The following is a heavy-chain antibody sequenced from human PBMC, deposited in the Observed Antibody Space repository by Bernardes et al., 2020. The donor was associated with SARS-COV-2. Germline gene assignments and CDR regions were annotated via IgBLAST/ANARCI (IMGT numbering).Heavy chain of an antibody. D-gene: IGHD2-2*01. V-gene: IGHV4-34*01. Sequence: SETLSLTCAVYGGSFSGYYWSWIRQPPGKGLEWIGEINHSGSTNYNPSLKSRVTISVDTSKNQFSLKLSSVTAADTAVYYCARGPPRKLVVPAAHGYYFDYWGQGTLVTVSS. CDR3: ARGPPRKLVVPAAHGYYFDY. CDR1: GGSFSGYY. J-gene: IGHJ4*02. CDR2: INHSGST.